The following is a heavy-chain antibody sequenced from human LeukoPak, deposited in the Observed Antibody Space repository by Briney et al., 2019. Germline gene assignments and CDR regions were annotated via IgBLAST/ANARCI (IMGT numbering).Heavy chain of an antibody. Sequence: ASVTVSCKVSGYTLPELSIHWVRQPAGRGVEWMGGFDSEDGEIIYAQKFQGRVTMTEDTSTDTAYMELCSLRSEDAAVYYCATVSYYYDSSGYQGYFQHWGQGTLVTVSS. CDR2: FDSEDGEI. V-gene: IGHV1-24*01. CDR3: ATVSYYYDSSGYQGYFQH. D-gene: IGHD3-22*01. CDR1: GYTLPELS. J-gene: IGHJ1*01.